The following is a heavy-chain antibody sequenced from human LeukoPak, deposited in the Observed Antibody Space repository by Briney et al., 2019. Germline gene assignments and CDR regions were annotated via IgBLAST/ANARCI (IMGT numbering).Heavy chain of an antibody. CDR1: GFTFSHAW. D-gene: IGHD2-21*01. CDR2: IMSKSDGGTT. V-gene: IGHV3-15*01. CDR3: TTNLPISLGIYS. Sequence: NPGGSLSLSCAASGFTFSHAWMTWVRQVPGKGLEWVGRIMSKSDGGTTDYAAPVKGRFTISRDDSRSMLFLQMNSLKTEDTGVYYCTTNLPISLGIYSWSQGTLVTVSS. J-gene: IGHJ4*02.